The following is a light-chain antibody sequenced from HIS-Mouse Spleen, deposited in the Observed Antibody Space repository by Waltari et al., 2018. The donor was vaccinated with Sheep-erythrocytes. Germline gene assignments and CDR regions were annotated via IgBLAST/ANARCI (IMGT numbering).Light chain of an antibody. CDR1: ALPKKY. CDR2: EDS. V-gene: IGLV3-10*01. CDR3: CSYAGSYNHV. J-gene: IGLJ1*01. Sequence: SYDLTQPPSVSVSPGQTARITCSGDALPKKYAYWYQQKSGQAPVLVIYEDSKRPSGVPDRFSGSKSGNTASLTISGLQAEDEADYYCCSYAGSYNHVFATGTKVTVL.